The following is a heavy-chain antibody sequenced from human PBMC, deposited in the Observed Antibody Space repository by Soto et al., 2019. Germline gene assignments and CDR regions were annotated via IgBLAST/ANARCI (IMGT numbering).Heavy chain of an antibody. CDR3: AKDGDIVVVPAAIRDYYYMDV. CDR2: ISGSGGST. CDR1: GFTFSSYA. V-gene: IGHV3-23*01. Sequence: EVQLLESGGGLVQPGGSLRLSCAASGFTFSSYAMSWVRQAPGKGLEWVSAISGSGGSTYYADSVKGRFTISRDNSKNTLYLQMNSLRAEDTAVYYCAKDGDIVVVPAAIRDYYYMDVWAKGPRSPSP. D-gene: IGHD2-2*01. J-gene: IGHJ6*03.